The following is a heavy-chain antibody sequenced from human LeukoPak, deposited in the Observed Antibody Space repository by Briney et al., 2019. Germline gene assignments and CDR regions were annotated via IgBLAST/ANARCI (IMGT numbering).Heavy chain of an antibody. D-gene: IGHD2-2*01. Sequence: GASVKVSCKASGHTFTNYDINWVRQATGQGLEWMGWMNPNSGHTGYAQKFQGRVTITRNTSISTAYMGLSSLRSEDTAIYYCARSSVPAVYNFFDPWGQGTLVTVSS. J-gene: IGHJ5*02. CDR3: ARSSVPAVYNFFDP. CDR1: GHTFTNYD. V-gene: IGHV1-8*03. CDR2: MNPNSGHT.